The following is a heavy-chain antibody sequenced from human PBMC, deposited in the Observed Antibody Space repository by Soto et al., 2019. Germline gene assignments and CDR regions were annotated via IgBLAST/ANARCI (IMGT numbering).Heavy chain of an antibody. D-gene: IGHD5-18*01. CDR1: GGSISSYY. V-gene: IGHV4-59*01. Sequence: SETLSLTCTVSGGSISSYYWSWIRQPPGKGLEWIGYIYYSGSTNYNPSLKSRVTISVDTSKNQFSLKLSSVTAADTAVYYCAREAVDTAMVGRGFEYWGQGSLVTVSS. CDR2: IYYSGST. J-gene: IGHJ4*02. CDR3: AREAVDTAMVGRGFEY.